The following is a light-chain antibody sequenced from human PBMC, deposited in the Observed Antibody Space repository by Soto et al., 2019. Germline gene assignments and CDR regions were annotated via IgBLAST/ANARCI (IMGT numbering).Light chain of an antibody. Sequence: QSALTQPASVSGSLGQSFTISCTGTSSDVGAYNYVSWYQQHPDKAPKLLIFEVTNRPSGVSGRFSGSKSGITASLSISGLQPEDEADYYCTSYSSSSPVLFGGGTKLTVL. CDR2: EVT. CDR3: TSYSSSSPVL. CDR1: SSDVGAYNY. J-gene: IGLJ2*01. V-gene: IGLV2-14*01.